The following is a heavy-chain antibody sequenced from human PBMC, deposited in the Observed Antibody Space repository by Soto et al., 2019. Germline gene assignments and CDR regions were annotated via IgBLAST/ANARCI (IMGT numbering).Heavy chain of an antibody. CDR2: INPSGGST. CDR1: GYTFTSDY. Sequence: ASVKVSCTASGYTFTSDYMHWVRQAPGQGLEWMGIINPSGGSTSYAQKFQGRVTMTRDTSTSAVYMELSSLRSEDTAVYYCAREPVALGAFDNWGKGKMVTV. V-gene: IGHV1-46*01. J-gene: IGHJ3*02. D-gene: IGHD5-12*01. CDR3: AREPVALGAFDN.